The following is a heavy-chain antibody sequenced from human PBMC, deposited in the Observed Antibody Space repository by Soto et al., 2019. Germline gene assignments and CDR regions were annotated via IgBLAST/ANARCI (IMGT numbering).Heavy chain of an antibody. CDR1: GFTFSSYG. Sequence: QVQLVESGGGVVQPRRSLRLSCAASGFTFSSYGMHWVRQAPGKGLEWVAVIWYDGSNKYYADSVKGRFTISRGNSKNTLYLQMNSLRAEDTAVYYCPRDALGCCSGGSCSYYYYMDAWGKGTTVTVSS. J-gene: IGHJ6*03. V-gene: IGHV3-33*01. D-gene: IGHD2-15*01. CDR2: IWYDGSNK. CDR3: PRDALGCCSGGSCSYYYYMDA.